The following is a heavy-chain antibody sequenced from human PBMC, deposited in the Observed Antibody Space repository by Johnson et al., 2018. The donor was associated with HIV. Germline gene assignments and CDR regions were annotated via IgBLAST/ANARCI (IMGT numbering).Heavy chain of an antibody. Sequence: VQLVESGGGLVKPGGSLRLSCSASGFTFSDYYMSWIRQAPGKGLEWVSGISWNSDNIGYADSVKGRFTISRDSAKNSLYLQMNSLRAEDTAFYYCARENQGYSYRAFDIWGQGTMVTVSS. CDR3: ARENQGYSYRAFDI. CDR1: GFTFSDYY. V-gene: IGHV3-9*01. CDR2: ISWNSDNI. D-gene: IGHD5-18*01. J-gene: IGHJ3*02.